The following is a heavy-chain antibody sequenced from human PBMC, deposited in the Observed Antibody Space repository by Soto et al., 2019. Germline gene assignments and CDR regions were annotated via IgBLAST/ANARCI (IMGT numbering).Heavy chain of an antibody. V-gene: IGHV3-33*01. CDR2: ILDDGSDQ. J-gene: IGHJ4*02. CDR1: GFTFSRYG. D-gene: IGHD4-17*01. Sequence: QVQLVESGGGVVQPGRSLRLSCAASGFTFSRYGMHWVRQAPGKGLEWVAVILDDGSDQNYVDSVKGRFTISRDNSKNSLYLQMNSLRAEDTAVYYCARDDDYGETGFAYWGQGTLVTVSS. CDR3: ARDDDYGETGFAY.